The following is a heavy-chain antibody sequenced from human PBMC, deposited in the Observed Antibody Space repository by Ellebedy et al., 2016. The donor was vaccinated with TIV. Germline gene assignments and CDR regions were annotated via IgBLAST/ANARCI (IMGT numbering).Heavy chain of an antibody. Sequence: GESLKISCAASGFTFSNFAMSGVRQAPGKGLGWVSGIVGGGAERYADSVKGRFTISRDNSKNTVDLQMKSLRDEDTAVYFCAKDRTAGDGYWVFDSWGQGTLVTVSS. CDR2: IVGGGA. V-gene: IGHV3-23*01. CDR3: AKDRTAGDGYWVFDS. J-gene: IGHJ4*02. CDR1: GFTFSNFA. D-gene: IGHD5-18*01.